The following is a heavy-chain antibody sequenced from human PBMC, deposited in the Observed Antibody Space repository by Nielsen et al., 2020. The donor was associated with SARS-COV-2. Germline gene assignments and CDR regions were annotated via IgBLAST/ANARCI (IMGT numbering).Heavy chain of an antibody. Sequence: RQAPGKGLEWIGSIYYSGSTYYNPSLKSRVTISVDTSKNQFSLKLSSVTAADTAVYYCARDITDYYDSSGQDYWGQGTLVTVSS. CDR3: ARDITDYYDSSGQDY. V-gene: IGHV4-39*07. D-gene: IGHD3-22*01. J-gene: IGHJ4*02. CDR2: IYYSGST.